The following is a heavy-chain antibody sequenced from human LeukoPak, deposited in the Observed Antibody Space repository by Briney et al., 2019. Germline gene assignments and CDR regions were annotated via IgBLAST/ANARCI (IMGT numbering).Heavy chain of an antibody. V-gene: IGHV4-39*07. CDR1: GGSISSGSYY. J-gene: IGHJ5*02. D-gene: IGHD5-12*01. Sequence: SETLSLTCTVSGGSISSGSYYWGWIRQPPGKGLEWIGSIYYSGSTYYKPSLKSRVTISLDTSKNQFSLKLSSVTAADTAVYYCARELGGGYRWFDPWGQGTLVTVSS. CDR2: IYYSGST. CDR3: ARELGGGYRWFDP.